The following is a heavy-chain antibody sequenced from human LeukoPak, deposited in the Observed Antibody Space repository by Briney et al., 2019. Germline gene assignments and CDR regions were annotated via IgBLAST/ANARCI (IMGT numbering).Heavy chain of an antibody. V-gene: IGHV3-21*01. J-gene: IGHJ5*02. CDR2: ISSSNSYI. CDR3: AKDDAWGDWLNWFDP. D-gene: IGHD3/OR15-3a*01. CDR1: GFTFSSYS. Sequence: GGSLRLSCAASGFTFSSYSMNWVRQAPGKGLEWVSSISSSNSYIYYADSVKGRFTISRDNAKNSLYLQMNSLRAEDTAVYYCAKDDAWGDWLNWFDPWGQGTLVTVSS.